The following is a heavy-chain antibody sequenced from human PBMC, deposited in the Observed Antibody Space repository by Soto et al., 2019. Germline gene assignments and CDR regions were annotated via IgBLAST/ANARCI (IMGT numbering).Heavy chain of an antibody. CDR1: GGSISGYY. CDR2: IYYRGST. J-gene: IGHJ6*02. CDR3: ARTSSGPYDNSGFGMDV. Sequence: PSETLSLTCTVSGGSISGYYWSWIRQPPGKGLEWIGHIYYRGSTNYNPSLESRTTISVDTSKRQFSLKLTSVTAADTAVYFCARTSSGPYDNSGFGMDVWGQGTTVPVSS. D-gene: IGHD3-22*01. V-gene: IGHV4-59*01.